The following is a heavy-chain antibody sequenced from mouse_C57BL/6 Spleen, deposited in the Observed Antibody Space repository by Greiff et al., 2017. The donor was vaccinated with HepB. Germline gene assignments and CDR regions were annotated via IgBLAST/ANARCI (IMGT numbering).Heavy chain of an antibody. V-gene: IGHV5-4*03. CDR3: ARRGGRENYFDY. CDR1: GFTFSSYA. J-gene: IGHJ2*01. Sequence: EVKLVESGGGLVKPGGSLKLSCAASGFTFSSYAMSWVRQTPEKRLEWVATISDGGSYTYYPDNVKGRFTISRDNAKNNLYLQMSHLKSEDTAMYYCARRGGRENYFDYWGQGTTLTVSS. D-gene: IGHD3-3*01. CDR2: ISDGGSYT.